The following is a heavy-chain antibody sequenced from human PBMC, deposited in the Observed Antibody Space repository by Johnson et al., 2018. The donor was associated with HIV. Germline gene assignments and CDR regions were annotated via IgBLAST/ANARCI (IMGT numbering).Heavy chain of an antibody. CDR2: ISGSGGST. CDR1: GFTFSNYA. D-gene: IGHD2-15*01. V-gene: IGHV3-23*04. Sequence: VQLVESGGGLVQPGGSLRLSCAASGFTFSNYAMGWVRQAPRKGLELVSVISGSGGSTYYADSVKGRFTISRDNSKNTLYLQMNSLRAEDTAVYYCARDWAVVGATWSDAFDIWGQGTMVTVSS. J-gene: IGHJ3*02. CDR3: ARDWAVVGATWSDAFDI.